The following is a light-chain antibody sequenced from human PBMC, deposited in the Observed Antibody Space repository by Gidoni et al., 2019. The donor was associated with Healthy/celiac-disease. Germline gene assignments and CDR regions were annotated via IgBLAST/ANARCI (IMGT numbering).Light chain of an antibody. J-gene: IGLJ2*01. V-gene: IGLV2-11*01. CDR1: SSYVGCYNY. CDR2: DVS. CDR3: CSYAGSKGV. Sequence: QSALTPPRPVSGAPGPSVTISCTGTSSYVGCYNYVSWYQPHPGKAPKLMIYDVSKRPSGVPDRFSGSKSGNTASLTISGLQAEDEADYYCCSYAGSKGVFGGWTKLTVL.